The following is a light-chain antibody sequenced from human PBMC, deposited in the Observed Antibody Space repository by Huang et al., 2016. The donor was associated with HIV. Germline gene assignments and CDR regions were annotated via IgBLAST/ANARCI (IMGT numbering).Light chain of an antibody. Sequence: DIQMTQSPSSLSASVGDRVTITCRASQGIGNSLAWYQQKPEKAPRHLIYATSRLESGVPSRFSGSGSGTHYTLTISTLQPEDIASYYCQQYHGIPWTFGQGTKVEIK. V-gene: IGKV1-NL1*01. J-gene: IGKJ1*01. CDR2: ATS. CDR1: QGIGNS. CDR3: QQYHGIPWT.